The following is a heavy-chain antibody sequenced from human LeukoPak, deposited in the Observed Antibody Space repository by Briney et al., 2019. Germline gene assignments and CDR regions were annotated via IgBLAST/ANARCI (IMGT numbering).Heavy chain of an antibody. J-gene: IGHJ4*02. V-gene: IGHV3-74*01. CDR2: INTDGSST. Sequence: PGGSLRLSCAASGFTFLGYWMHWVRQVPGKGLLWVSRINTDGSSTTYADSVKGRFTISRDNTKNTLYLQVNSLRAEDTAVYYCARQSYYYDSSGYYHDYWGQGTLVTVSS. CDR3: ARQSYYYDSSGYYHDY. D-gene: IGHD3-22*01. CDR1: GFTFLGYW.